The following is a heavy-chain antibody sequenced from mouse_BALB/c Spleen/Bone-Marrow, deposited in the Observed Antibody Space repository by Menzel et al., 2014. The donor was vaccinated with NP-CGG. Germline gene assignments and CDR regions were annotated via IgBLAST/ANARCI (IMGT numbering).Heavy chain of an antibody. J-gene: IGHJ2*01. CDR3: TRLTYYGLSDY. V-gene: IGHV4-1*02. D-gene: IGHD1-2*01. CDR2: ISPESSTV. Sequence: EVQGVESGGGLVQPGGSLKLSCTASGFDFSRYWMSWVRQAPGKGLQWIGEISPESSTVNYTPSLKDKFIISRDNAKNALYLQVSKVRSEDTALYYCTRLTYYGLSDYWGQGTTLTVSS. CDR1: GFDFSRYW.